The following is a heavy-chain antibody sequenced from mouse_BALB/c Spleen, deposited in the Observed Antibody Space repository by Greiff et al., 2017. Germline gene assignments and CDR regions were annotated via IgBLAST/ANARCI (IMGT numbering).Heavy chain of an antibody. CDR3: ARDLYYYGYYAMDY. J-gene: IGHJ4*01. D-gene: IGHD1-1*01. CDR1: GFTFSSYA. Sequence: EVQGVESGGGLVKPGGSLKLSCAASGFTFSSYAMSWVRQSPEKRLEWVAEISSGGSYTYYPDTVTGRFTISRDNAKNTLYLEMSSLRSEDTAMYYCARDLYYYGYYAMDYWGQGTSVTVSS. V-gene: IGHV5-9-4*01. CDR2: ISSGGSYT.